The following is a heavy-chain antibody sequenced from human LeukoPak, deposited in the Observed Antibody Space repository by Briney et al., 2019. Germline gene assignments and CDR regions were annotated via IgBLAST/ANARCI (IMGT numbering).Heavy chain of an antibody. Sequence: SETLSLTXTVSGGSISGFYWSWIRQPAGKGLEWIGRIYTSGSTNYNPSLKSRVTISVDTSKNQFSLKLSSVTAAGTAVYYCASVGATGFDYWGQGTLVTVSS. CDR2: IYTSGST. CDR1: GGSISGFY. D-gene: IGHD1-26*01. V-gene: IGHV4-4*07. J-gene: IGHJ4*02. CDR3: ASVGATGFDY.